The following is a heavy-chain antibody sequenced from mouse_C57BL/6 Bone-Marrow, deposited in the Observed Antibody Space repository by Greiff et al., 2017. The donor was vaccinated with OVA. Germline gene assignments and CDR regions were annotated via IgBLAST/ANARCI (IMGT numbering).Heavy chain of an antibody. CDR3: ARRDYGMDY. Sequence: VQLKESGGDLVKPGGSLKLSCAASGFTFSSYGMSWVRQTPDKRLEWVATISSGGSYTYYPDSVKGRFTISRDNAKNTLYLQMSSLKSEDTAMYYCARRDYGMDYWGQGTSVTVSS. CDR1: GFTFSSYG. CDR2: ISSGGSYT. J-gene: IGHJ4*01. V-gene: IGHV5-6*01.